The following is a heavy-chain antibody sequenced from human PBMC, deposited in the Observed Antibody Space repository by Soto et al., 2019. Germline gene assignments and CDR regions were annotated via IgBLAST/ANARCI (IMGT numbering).Heavy chain of an antibody. V-gene: IGHV4-61*01. CDR1: GASVSSNSYY. J-gene: IGHJ4*02. D-gene: IGHD2-2*02. CDR3: ARADRQYCSVSTCYIFDY. CDR2: TDYSGST. Sequence: PSETLSLTCIVSGASVSSNSYYWTWIRQPPGKGLEWIGYTDYSGSTKYNPSLKSRATISVDTSNNQFSLRVSSVTAADTAMYYCARADRQYCSVSTCYIFDYWRQRTQVTVSS.